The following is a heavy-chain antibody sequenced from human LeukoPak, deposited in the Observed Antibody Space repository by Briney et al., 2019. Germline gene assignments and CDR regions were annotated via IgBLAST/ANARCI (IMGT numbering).Heavy chain of an antibody. CDR3: ATPPLLWFGELLDY. CDR2: ISGSGGST. Sequence: GGSLRLSCAASGFTFSSYTMSWVRQAPGKGLEWVSAISGSGGSTYYADSVKGRFTISRDNSKNTLYLQMNSLRAEDTAVYYCATPPLLWFGELLDYWGQGTLVTVSS. CDR1: GFTFSSYT. J-gene: IGHJ4*02. D-gene: IGHD3-10*01. V-gene: IGHV3-23*01.